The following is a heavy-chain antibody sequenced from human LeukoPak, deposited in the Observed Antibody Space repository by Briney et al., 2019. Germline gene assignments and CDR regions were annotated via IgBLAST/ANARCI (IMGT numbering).Heavy chain of an antibody. J-gene: IGHJ5*02. Sequence: GGSLRLSCAASGFTFSSYAMHWARQAPGKGLEWVAVISYDGSNKYYADSVKGRFTISRDNSKNTLYLQMNSLRSDDTAVYYCARGYCSGGSCYPGWFDPWGQGTLVAVSS. V-gene: IGHV3-30*01. CDR2: ISYDGSNK. CDR3: ARGYCSGGSCYPGWFDP. D-gene: IGHD2-15*01. CDR1: GFTFSSYA.